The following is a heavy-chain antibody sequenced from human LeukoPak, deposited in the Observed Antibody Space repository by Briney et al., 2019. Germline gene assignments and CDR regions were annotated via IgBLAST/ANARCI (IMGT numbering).Heavy chain of an antibody. CDR3: ARENWDFDI. V-gene: IGHV3-30*02. CDR2: IRFNGN. D-gene: IGHD7-27*01. CDR1: GFTFSNYA. J-gene: IGHJ4*02. Sequence: PGGSLRLSCAASGFTFSNYAIHWVRQAPGKGLEWVASIRFNGNFYADYVKGRFTISRDNSKSTVSLQMDTLRTEDTALYYCARENWDFDIWGQGTLVTVSS.